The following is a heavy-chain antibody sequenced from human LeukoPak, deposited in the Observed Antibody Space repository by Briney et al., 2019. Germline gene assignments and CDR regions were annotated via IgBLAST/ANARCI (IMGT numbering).Heavy chain of an antibody. CDR2: ISYDGSNK. CDR1: GFTFSSYG. CDR3: AKGLYSSSWYGIDY. J-gene: IGHJ4*02. V-gene: IGHV3-30*18. D-gene: IGHD6-13*01. Sequence: GRSLRLSCAASGFTFSSYGMHWVRQAPGKGLEWVAVISYDGSNKYYADSVKGRFTISRDNSKNTLYLQMNSLRAEDTAVYYCAKGLYSSSWYGIDYCGQGTLVTASS.